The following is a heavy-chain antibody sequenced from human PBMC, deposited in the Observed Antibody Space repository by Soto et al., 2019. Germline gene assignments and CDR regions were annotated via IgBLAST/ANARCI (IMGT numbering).Heavy chain of an antibody. V-gene: IGHV3-74*01. CDR1: GFTFSSYW. D-gene: IGHD2-8*01. CDR3: ARVDPSQGYCTNGVCYTGYYSGMDV. CDR2: INSDGSST. J-gene: IGHJ6*02. Sequence: GGSLRLSCAASGFTFSSYWMHWVRQAPGKGLVWVSRINSDGSSTSYADSVKGRFTISRDNAKNTLYLQMNSLRAEDTAVYYCARVDPSQGYCTNGVCYTGYYSGMDVWGQGTTVTVSS.